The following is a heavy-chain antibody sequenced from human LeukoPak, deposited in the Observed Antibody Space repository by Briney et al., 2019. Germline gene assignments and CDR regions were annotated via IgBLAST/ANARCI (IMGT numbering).Heavy chain of an antibody. V-gene: IGHV3-30*02. CDR1: GFDFSSYG. Sequence: GGSLRLSCAASGFDFSSYGMHWVRQAPGKGLEWVAYIHYDSTTEDYADSVQGRFTISRDNSKNTLFLQMHNLRVEDMAVLYCAKAWNWAIDYWGQGTLVTVSS. CDR2: IHYDSTTE. CDR3: AKAWNWAIDY. J-gene: IGHJ4*02. D-gene: IGHD1-7*01.